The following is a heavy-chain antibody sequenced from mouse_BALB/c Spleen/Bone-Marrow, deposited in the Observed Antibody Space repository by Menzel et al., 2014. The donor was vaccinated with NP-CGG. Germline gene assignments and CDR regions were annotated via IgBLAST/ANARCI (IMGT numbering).Heavy chain of an antibody. Sequence: VQLQQSGAELVRPGTSVKVSCKASGYAFTDYLMEWLKQRPGQGLEWIGVINPGSGSTNYNGKFKGRATLTADKSSNTAYMQLSSLTSEDSAVYFCARGGISVDYWGQGTTPTVSS. J-gene: IGHJ2*01. V-gene: IGHV1-54*02. CDR1: GYAFTDYL. CDR2: INPGSGST. CDR3: ARGGISVDY.